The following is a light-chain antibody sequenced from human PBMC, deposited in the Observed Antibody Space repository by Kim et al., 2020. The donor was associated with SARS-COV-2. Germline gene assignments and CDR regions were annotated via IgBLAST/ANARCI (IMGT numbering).Light chain of an antibody. V-gene: IGKV1-5*01. Sequence: ASVGDRVTITCRASQSISSWLAWYQQKPGKAPILLIYDASSLEIGVPSRFSGSGSGTEFTLTITSLQPDDVATYYCLQYNTYSRDFGQGTKVEIK. CDR3: LQYNTYSRD. CDR2: DAS. J-gene: IGKJ1*01. CDR1: QSISSW.